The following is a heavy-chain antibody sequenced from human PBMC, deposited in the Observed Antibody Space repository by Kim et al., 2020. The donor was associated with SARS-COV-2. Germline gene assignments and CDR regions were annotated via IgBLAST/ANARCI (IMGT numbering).Heavy chain of an antibody. CDR1: GYSFTSYW. CDR3: ARRGWHYDSSGGYYYGMDV. J-gene: IGHJ6*02. V-gene: IGHV5-51*01. D-gene: IGHD3-22*01. CDR2: IYPGDSDT. Sequence: GESLKISCKGSGYSFTSYWIGWVRQMPGKGLEWMGIIYPGDSDTRYSPSFQGQVTISADKSISTAYLQWSSLKASDSAMYYCARRGWHYDSSGGYYYGMDVWGQGTTVTVSS.